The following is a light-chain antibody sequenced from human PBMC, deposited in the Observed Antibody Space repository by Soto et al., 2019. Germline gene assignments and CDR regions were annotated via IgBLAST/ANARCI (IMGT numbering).Light chain of an antibody. V-gene: IGKV4-1*01. Sequence: DIVMTQSPDSLAVSLGERATINCKSSQSVLYSSNNKNYLAWYQQKPGQPPKLLIYWASTRESGVPDRFSGSGSGTDLTITISSLQAEDVAVYYCQQYYRPWTFGQGTKVEIK. CDR2: WAS. CDR3: QQYYRPWT. J-gene: IGKJ1*01. CDR1: QSVLYSSNNKNY.